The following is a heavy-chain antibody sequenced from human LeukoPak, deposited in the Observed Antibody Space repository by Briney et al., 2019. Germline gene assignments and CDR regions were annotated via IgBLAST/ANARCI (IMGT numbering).Heavy chain of an antibody. J-gene: IGHJ4*02. CDR2: INPNSGGT. D-gene: IGHD1-26*01. CDR1: GYTFTGYD. V-gene: IGHV1-2*02. Sequence: ASVKVSCKASGYTFTGYDMHWVRQAPGQGLEWMGWINPNSGGTNYAQKFQGRVTMARDTSISTAYMELSRLRSDDTAVYYCARGGSHKLSSYNYWGQGTLVTVSS. CDR3: ARGGSHKLSSYNY.